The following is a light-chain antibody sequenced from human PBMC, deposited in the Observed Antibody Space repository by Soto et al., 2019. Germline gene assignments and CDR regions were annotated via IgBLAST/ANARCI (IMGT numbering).Light chain of an antibody. CDR3: ATWADSVSDVV. J-gene: IGLJ2*01. CDR1: DSDIGSHA. CDR2: SND. V-gene: IGLV1-44*01. Sequence: QSVVTQPPSASGTPGQRVTISCSGSDSDIGSHAVDWYQQFPGTAPKLLIYSNDQRPSGVPDRFSGSKSGTSASLAISDLQSGDEGFYYCATWADSVSDVVIGGGTKLTVL.